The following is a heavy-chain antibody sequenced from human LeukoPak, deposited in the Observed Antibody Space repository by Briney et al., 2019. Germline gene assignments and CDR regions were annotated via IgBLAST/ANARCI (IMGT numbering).Heavy chain of an antibody. CDR3: TTGYHYFDD. J-gene: IGHJ4*02. CDR1: GFTFSSTW. D-gene: IGHD1-1*01. V-gene: IGHV3-74*03. Sequence: GGSLRLSCAASGFTFSSTWMQWVRQGPGKGLLWVSRISSDERSTTYADSVKGRFTISRDNAKSTLYLQMNSLRAEDTAVYYCTTGYHYFDDWGQGTLVTVSS. CDR2: ISSDERST.